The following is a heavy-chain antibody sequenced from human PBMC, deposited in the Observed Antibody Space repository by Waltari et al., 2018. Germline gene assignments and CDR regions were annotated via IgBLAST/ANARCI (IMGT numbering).Heavy chain of an antibody. CDR3: ARDRDYGGNAEGMYWYFEL. Sequence: QVQLQESGPGLVKPSETLSLTCTVSGGSISSYYWSWIRQPPGKGLEWIGYIYYSGSTNYNPSLKSRVTISVNTSKNQLSTKLSSVTAADTAVYYCARDRDYGGNAEGMYWYFELWGRGTLVTVSS. CDR2: IYYSGST. V-gene: IGHV4-59*01. D-gene: IGHD4-17*01. CDR1: GGSISSYY. J-gene: IGHJ2*01.